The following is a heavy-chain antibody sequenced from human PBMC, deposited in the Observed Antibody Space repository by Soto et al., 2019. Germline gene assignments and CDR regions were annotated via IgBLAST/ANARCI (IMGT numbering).Heavy chain of an antibody. V-gene: IGHV3-7*05. Sequence: PGGSLRLSCAVSGFALSRYWMSWVRQAPGKGLEWGANIKGDGSEKYYADSVKGRFTISRDNAKNTLYLQMNSLRAEDTAVYYCAKGPFAIAAAGTEGFDPWGQGTLVTVSS. CDR1: GFALSRYW. J-gene: IGHJ5*02. CDR3: AKGPFAIAAAGTEGFDP. CDR2: IKGDGSEK. D-gene: IGHD6-13*01.